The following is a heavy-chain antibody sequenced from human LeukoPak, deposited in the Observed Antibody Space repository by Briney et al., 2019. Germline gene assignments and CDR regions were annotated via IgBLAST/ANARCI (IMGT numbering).Heavy chain of an antibody. J-gene: IGHJ4*02. D-gene: IGHD2-2*01. Sequence: PSETLSLTCTVSGGSTSSYYWSWIRQPPGKGLEWIGYIYYSGSTNYNSSLKSRVTMSVDTSKNQFSLKLSSVTAADTAVYYCARAQYQLIDYWGQGTLVTVSS. CDR2: IYYSGST. CDR1: GGSTSSYY. V-gene: IGHV4-59*01. CDR3: ARAQYQLIDY.